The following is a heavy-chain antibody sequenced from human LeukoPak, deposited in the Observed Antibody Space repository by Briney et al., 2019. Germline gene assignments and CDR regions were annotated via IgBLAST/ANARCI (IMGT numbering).Heavy chain of an antibody. CDR2: IYSDGSRT. CDR3: VKSPGSGWPV. D-gene: IGHD6-19*01. J-gene: IGHJ4*02. Sequence: GGSLRLSSAASGFTFSSFAMHWVRQAPGKGLEYLSAIYSDGSRTYYADSVKGRFTISRDNSKNTLYFEMSSLRVEDTAVYYCVKSPGSGWPVWGQGTLLTASS. CDR1: GFTFSSFA. V-gene: IGHV3-64D*06.